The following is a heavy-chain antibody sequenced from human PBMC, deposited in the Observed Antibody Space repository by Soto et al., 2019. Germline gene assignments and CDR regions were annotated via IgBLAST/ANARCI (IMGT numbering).Heavy chain of an antibody. CDR2: IRSKANSYAT. CDR1: GFTFSGSA. Sequence: GGSLRLSCAASGFTFSGSAMHWVRQASGKGLEWVGRIRSKANSYATAYAASVKGRFTISRDDSKNTAYLQMNSLKTEDTAVYYCTSLYCSGGSCFHYYYYYMDVWGKGTTVTVSS. J-gene: IGHJ6*03. V-gene: IGHV3-73*01. D-gene: IGHD2-15*01. CDR3: TSLYCSGGSCFHYYYYYMDV.